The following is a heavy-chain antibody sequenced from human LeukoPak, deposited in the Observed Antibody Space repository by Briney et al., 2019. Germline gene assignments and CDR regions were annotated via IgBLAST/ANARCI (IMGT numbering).Heavy chain of an antibody. CDR3: AKDHRDIVVVPDAMLDY. CDR1: GFTFSIYT. D-gene: IGHD2-2*01. J-gene: IGHJ4*02. V-gene: IGHV3-23*01. Sequence: GGSLRLSCAASGFTFSIYTMNWVRQAPGKGLEWVSGISGSGGSTFYADSVKGRFTISRDNSKNTLYLQMNSLRAEDTAIYYCAKDHRDIVVVPDAMLDYWGQGTLVTVSS. CDR2: ISGSGGST.